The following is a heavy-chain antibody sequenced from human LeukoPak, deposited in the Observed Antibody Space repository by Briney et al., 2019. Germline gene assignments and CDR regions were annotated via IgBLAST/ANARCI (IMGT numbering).Heavy chain of an antibody. J-gene: IGHJ6*03. CDR3: ARAMKEGIVVVPAATNYYYYYYMDV. CDR2: IIPIFGTA. Sequence: SVKVSCKASGGTFSSYAISWVRQAPGQGLEWMGGIIPIFGTANYAQKFQGRVTITADESTSTAYMELSSLRSEDTAVYYCARAMKEGIVVVPAATNYYYYYYMDVWGKGTTVTVSS. D-gene: IGHD2-2*01. CDR1: GGTFSSYA. V-gene: IGHV1-69*13.